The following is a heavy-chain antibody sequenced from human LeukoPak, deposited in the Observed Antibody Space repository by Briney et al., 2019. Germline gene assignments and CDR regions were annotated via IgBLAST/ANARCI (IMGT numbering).Heavy chain of an antibody. Sequence: PGGSLRLSCAASGFTFSSYWMSWVRQAPGKGLEWVANIKQDGSEKYYVDSMKGRFTISRDNAKNSLYLQMNSLRAEDTAVYYCARARRYLGYCSGGSCYGYFDYWGQGTLVTVSS. V-gene: IGHV3-7*01. CDR2: IKQDGSEK. D-gene: IGHD2-15*01. CDR3: ARARRYLGYCSGGSCYGYFDY. CDR1: GFTFSSYW. J-gene: IGHJ4*02.